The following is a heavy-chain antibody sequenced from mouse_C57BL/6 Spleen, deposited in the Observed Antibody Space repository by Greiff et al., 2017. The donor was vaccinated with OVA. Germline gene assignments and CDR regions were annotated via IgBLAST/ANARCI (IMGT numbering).Heavy chain of an antibody. J-gene: IGHJ2*01. D-gene: IGHD2-4*01. CDR3: ARTIYYDYDGGVYFDY. Sequence: QVQLQQSGAELMKPGASVKLSCKATGYTFTGYWIEWVKQRPGHGLEWIGEILPGSGSTNYNEKFKGKATFTADTSSNTAYMQLSSLTTEDSAIYYCARTIYYDYDGGVYFDYWGQGTTLTVSS. CDR2: ILPGSGST. V-gene: IGHV1-9*01. CDR1: GYTFTGYW.